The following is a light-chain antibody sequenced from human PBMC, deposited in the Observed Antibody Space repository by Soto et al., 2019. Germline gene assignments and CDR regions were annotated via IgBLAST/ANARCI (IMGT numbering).Light chain of an antibody. Sequence: QSVLTQPPSVSGAPGERVAISCAGRSSNLGAGYDVHWYQQLPGGVPKLLISNNNIRPSGVPDRFSASKSGSSASLANTGLQADDEADYYCQSYDSSLATVLFGGGTKLTVL. CDR2: NNN. CDR1: SSNLGAGYD. CDR3: QSYDSSLATVL. V-gene: IGLV1-40*01. J-gene: IGLJ2*01.